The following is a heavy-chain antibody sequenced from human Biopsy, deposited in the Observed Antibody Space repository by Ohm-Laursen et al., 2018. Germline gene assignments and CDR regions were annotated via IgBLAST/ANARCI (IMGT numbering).Heavy chain of an antibody. CDR3: ARGGQGGFLEWLFIG. J-gene: IGHJ4*02. CDR1: GFTFDDYA. D-gene: IGHD3-3*01. CDR2: ISWNSGSI. Sequence: SLRLSCTAFGFTFDDYAMHWVRQAPGKGLGWVSAISWNSGSIDYADSVKGRFTISRDNSKNTLYLQMNSLRAEDTALYYCARGGQGGFLEWLFIGWGQGTLVTVSS. V-gene: IGHV3-9*01.